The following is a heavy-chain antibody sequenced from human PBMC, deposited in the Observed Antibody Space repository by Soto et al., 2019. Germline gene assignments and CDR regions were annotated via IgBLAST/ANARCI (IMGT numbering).Heavy chain of an antibody. V-gene: IGHV3-15*01. J-gene: IGHJ6*02. CDR3: TTDPYYYDSSGPLYYYYGMDV. D-gene: IGHD3-22*01. CDR2: IKSKTDGGTT. CDR1: GFTFSNAW. Sequence: GGSLRLSCAASGFTFSNAWMSWVRQAPGKGLEWVGRIKSKTDGGTTDYAAPVKGRFTISRDDSQNTLYLQMNSLTTEDTAVYYCTTDPYYYDSSGPLYYYYGMDVWGQGTTVTVAS.